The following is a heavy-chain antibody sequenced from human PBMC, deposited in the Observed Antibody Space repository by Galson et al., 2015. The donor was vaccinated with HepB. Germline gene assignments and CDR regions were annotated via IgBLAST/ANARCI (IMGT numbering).Heavy chain of an antibody. J-gene: IGHJ4*02. CDR3: GGMKATGVDY. V-gene: IGHV3-30-3*01. CDR2: ISSDGNNK. CDR1: GFTFSSYA. Sequence: SLRLSCAASGFTFSSYAMHWVRQAPGRGLEWVAVISSDGNNKYYADAVKGRFTITRDNPKNTLYLQMISLRAEDTAVYYCGGMKATGVDYWGQGTLVTVSS. D-gene: IGHD1-26*01.